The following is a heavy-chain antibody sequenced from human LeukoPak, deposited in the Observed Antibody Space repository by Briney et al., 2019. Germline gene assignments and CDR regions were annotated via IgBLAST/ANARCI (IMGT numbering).Heavy chain of an antibody. D-gene: IGHD6-6*01. Sequence: GESLKISCKGSGYSFTPYWIAWVRQMPGKGLDWMEIIYPGDSDTRYSPSFQGQVTISADKSISTAYLQWSSLKASDTAIYYCTSHIIAARPSYAFDIWGQGTMVTVSS. CDR1: GYSFTPYW. CDR3: TSHIIAARPSYAFDI. V-gene: IGHV5-51*01. CDR2: IYPGDSDT. J-gene: IGHJ3*02.